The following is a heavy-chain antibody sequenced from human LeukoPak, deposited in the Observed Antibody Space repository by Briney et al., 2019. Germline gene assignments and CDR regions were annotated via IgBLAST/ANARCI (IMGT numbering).Heavy chain of an antibody. Sequence: SETLSLTCTVSGGSISSSNIYWGWIRQPPGKGLEWIGSIYYSGSTNYNPSLKSRVTISVDTSKNQSSLKLSSVTAADTAVYYCAREGYYYDSSGYWRDYYFDYWGQGTLVTVSS. CDR1: GGSISSSNIY. CDR2: IYYSGST. D-gene: IGHD3-22*01. CDR3: AREGYYYDSSGYWRDYYFDY. V-gene: IGHV4-39*07. J-gene: IGHJ4*02.